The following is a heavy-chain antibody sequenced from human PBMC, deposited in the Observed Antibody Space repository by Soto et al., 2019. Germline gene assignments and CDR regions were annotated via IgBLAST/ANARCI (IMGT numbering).Heavy chain of an antibody. D-gene: IGHD1-26*01. J-gene: IGHJ5*01. CDR2: IIPISGAT. V-gene: IGHV1-69*06. CDR3: ARMGGSFLDS. Sequence: QVQLVQSGAEVKKPGSSVKVSCKASGGTFSSYAITWVRQAPGQGLDWMGEIIPISGATNFAQKFQGRVTITADKSTTTAYMELSSLTSEDTAVYYCARMGGSFLDSWGQGTLVTVSS. CDR1: GGTFSSYA.